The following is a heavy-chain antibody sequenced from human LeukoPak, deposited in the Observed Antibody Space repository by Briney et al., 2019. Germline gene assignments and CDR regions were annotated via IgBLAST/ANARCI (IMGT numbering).Heavy chain of an antibody. Sequence: GRFLRLSCAASGFTFSSYAMHWVRQAPDKGLEWVAVISYDGSNKYYADSVKGRFTISRDNAKNSLYLQMNSLRAEDTAVYYCTRETAFDFWGQGTVVTVSS. CDR2: ISYDGSNK. V-gene: IGHV3-30-3*01. CDR3: TRETAFDF. J-gene: IGHJ3*01. CDR1: GFTFSSYA.